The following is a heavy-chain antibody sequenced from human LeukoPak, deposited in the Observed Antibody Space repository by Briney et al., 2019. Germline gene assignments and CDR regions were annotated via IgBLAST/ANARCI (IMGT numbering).Heavy chain of an antibody. CDR3: AVSGSYDY. J-gene: IGHJ4*02. D-gene: IGHD1-26*01. Sequence: GGSLRLSCAASGFSFTTYWMSWVRQAQGKGLEWVANINQDGTEKYYVDSVKGRFTISRDNGKNSLYLQMNSPRVEDTAVYYCAVSGSYDYWGQGTLVTVSS. CDR2: INQDGTEK. CDR1: GFSFTTYW. V-gene: IGHV3-7*01.